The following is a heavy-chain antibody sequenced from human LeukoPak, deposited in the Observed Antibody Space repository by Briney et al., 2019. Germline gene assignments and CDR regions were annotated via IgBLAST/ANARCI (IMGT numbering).Heavy chain of an antibody. J-gene: IGHJ4*02. D-gene: IGHD6-19*01. CDR2: IFGSGGSA. Sequence: GGSLRLSCAASGFTFNTYAMYWVRQAPGKGLEWVSGIFGSGGSAYYADSVKGRFTISRDNSKNTVYLQMNSLRAEDTAVYYCAKTTTGYSSGRYPGWPADYWGQGALVTVSS. CDR3: AKTTTGYSSGRYPGWPADY. V-gene: IGHV3-23*01. CDR1: GFTFNTYA.